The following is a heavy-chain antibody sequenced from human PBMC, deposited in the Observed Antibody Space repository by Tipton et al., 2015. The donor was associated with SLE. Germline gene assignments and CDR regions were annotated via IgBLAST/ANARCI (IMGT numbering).Heavy chain of an antibody. J-gene: IGHJ3*02. CDR1: GYSISSGYY. CDR2: IYHSGST. CDR3: ARGGGLVAFDI. V-gene: IGHV4-38-2*01. D-gene: IGHD6-6*01. Sequence: TLSLTCAVSGYSISSGYYWGWIRQPPGKGLEWIGSIYHSGSTNYNPSLKSRVTMSVDTSKNQFSLKVSSVTAADTAVYYCARGGGLVAFDIWGQGTMVTVSS.